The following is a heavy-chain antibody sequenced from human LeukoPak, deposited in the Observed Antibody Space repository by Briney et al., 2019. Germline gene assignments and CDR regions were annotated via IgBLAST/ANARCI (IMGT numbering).Heavy chain of an antibody. CDR1: GGTFSSYA. CDR2: IIPIFGTA. D-gene: IGHD3-10*01. CDR3: ASATYYYGFRRDNNWFDP. J-gene: IGHJ5*02. V-gene: IGHV1-69*06. Sequence: SVKVSCKASGGTFSSYAISWVRQAPGQGLEWMGGIIPIFGTANYAQKFQGRVTITADKSTSTAHMELSSLRSEDTAVYYCASATYYYGFRRDNNWFDPWGQGTLVTVSS.